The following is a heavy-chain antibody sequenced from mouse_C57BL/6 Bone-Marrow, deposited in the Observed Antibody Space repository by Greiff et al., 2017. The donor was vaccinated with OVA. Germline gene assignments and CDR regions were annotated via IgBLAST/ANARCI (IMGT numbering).Heavy chain of an antibody. Sequence: QVQLQQSGAELVKPGASVKLSCKASGYTFTEYTIHWVKQRSGQGLEWIGWFYPGSGSIKYNEKFKDKATLTADKSSSTVYMELSRLTSGDSAVYFCARHGAPIYDGYYGSFDYWGQGTTLTVSS. CDR2: FYPGSGSI. CDR1: GYTFTEYT. V-gene: IGHV1-62-2*01. D-gene: IGHD2-3*01. J-gene: IGHJ2*01. CDR3: ARHGAPIYDGYYGSFDY.